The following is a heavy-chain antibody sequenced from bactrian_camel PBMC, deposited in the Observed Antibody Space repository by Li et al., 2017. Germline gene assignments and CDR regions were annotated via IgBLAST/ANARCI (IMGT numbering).Heavy chain of an antibody. CDR1: GAVTYGLC. CDR3: AADPFFAVASFCRGANY. CDR2: IDADGSA. D-gene: IGHD4*01. Sequence: VQLVESGGDSVQAGGSLKLSCAASGAVTYGLCMGWFRQAPGKEREGVAAIDADGSATYAESVKGRFTISKDNAKNTLYLQMDNLKPDDTAAYLCAADPFFAVASFCRGANYWGQGTQVTVS. V-gene: IGHV3S55*01. J-gene: IGHJ4*01.